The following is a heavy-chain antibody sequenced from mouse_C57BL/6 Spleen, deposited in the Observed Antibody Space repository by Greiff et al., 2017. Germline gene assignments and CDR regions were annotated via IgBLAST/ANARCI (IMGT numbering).Heavy chain of an antibody. D-gene: IGHD1-1*01. CDR1: GYTFTSYW. CDR3: AITTVVSRWYFDV. CDR2: IDPSDSET. Sequence: QVQLQQPGAELVRPGSSVKLSCKASGYTFTSYWMYWVKQRPIQGLEWIGNIDPSDSETHYNQKFKDKATLTVDKSSSTAYMQLSSLTSEDSAVYYCAITTVVSRWYFDVWGTGTTVTVSS. V-gene: IGHV1-52*01. J-gene: IGHJ1*03.